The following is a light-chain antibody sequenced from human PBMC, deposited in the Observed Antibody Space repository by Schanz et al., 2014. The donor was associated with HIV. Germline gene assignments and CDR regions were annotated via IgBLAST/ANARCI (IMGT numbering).Light chain of an antibody. CDR2: ADI. CDR3: GTWDDSPNGWV. V-gene: IGLV1-44*01. CDR1: SSNIGSNA. Sequence: QSVLTQPPSASGTPGQRVTISCSGGSSNIGSNAVSWYQQLPGTAPKLLIQADIQRPSGVPDRFSGSKSGTSASLAISGLQSEDEADYYCGTWDDSPNGWVFGGGTKLTVL. J-gene: IGLJ3*02.